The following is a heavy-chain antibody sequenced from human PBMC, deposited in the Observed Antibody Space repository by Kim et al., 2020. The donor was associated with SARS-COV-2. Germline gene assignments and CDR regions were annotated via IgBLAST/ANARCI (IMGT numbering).Heavy chain of an antibody. CDR1: GGSINSYY. Sequence: SETLSLTCTVSGGSINSYYWSWIRQPPGMGLEWIGYIFYTGSTNYNPSLNSRVTISLDTSRNQFSLKLRSVTAADTAVYFCARAGSTSWSRGDWLDPWGQGILVTVSS. J-gene: IGHJ5*02. D-gene: IGHD6-13*01. V-gene: IGHV4-59*01. CDR2: IFYTGST. CDR3: ARAGSTSWSRGDWLDP.